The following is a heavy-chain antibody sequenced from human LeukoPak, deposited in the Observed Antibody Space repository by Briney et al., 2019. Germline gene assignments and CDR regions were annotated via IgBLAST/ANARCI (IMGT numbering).Heavy chain of an antibody. Sequence: PSETLSLTCAVYGGSFSGYYWSWIRQPPGKGLEWIGEINHSGSTNYNPSLKSRVTISVDTSKNQFSLKLSSVTAADTAVYYCARGSLWLGLYYFDYWGQGTLVTVSS. V-gene: IGHV4-34*01. CDR2: INHSGST. D-gene: IGHD6-19*01. CDR1: GGSFSGYY. CDR3: ARGSLWLGLYYFDY. J-gene: IGHJ4*02.